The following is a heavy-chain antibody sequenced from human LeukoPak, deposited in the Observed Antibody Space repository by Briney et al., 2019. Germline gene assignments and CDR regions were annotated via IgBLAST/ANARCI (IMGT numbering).Heavy chain of an antibody. V-gene: IGHV4-59*01. CDR2: ISYTGST. J-gene: IGHJ4*02. CDR1: GGSISNYY. D-gene: IGHD5-24*01. CDR3: TRDRRDGYNYVDY. Sequence: SETLSLTCTVSGGSISNYYWSWIRQPPVKGLEWIGYISYTGSTDYNPSLKSRVTISVDTSKNQFSLKLNSVTAADTAVYYCTRDRRDGYNYVDYWGQGTLVTVSS.